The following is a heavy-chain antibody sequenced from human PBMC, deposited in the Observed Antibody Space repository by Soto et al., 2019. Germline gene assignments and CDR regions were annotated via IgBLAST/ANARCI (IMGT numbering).Heavy chain of an antibody. CDR2: IYYSGST. V-gene: IGHV4-59*01. D-gene: IGHD3-10*01. J-gene: IGHJ4*02. CDR1: GGSISSYY. Sequence: PSETLSLTCTVSGGSISSYYWSWIRQPPGKGLEWIGYIYYSGSTNYNPSLKSRVTISVDTSKNQFSLKLSSVTAADTAVYYCARAGFGDPYFDYWGQGTLVTVSS. CDR3: ARAGFGDPYFDY.